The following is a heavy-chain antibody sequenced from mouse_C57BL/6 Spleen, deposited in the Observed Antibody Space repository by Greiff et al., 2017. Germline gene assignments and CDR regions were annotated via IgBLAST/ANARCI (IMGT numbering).Heavy chain of an antibody. Sequence: VQLQQSGAELARPGASVKLSCKASGYTFTSYGISWVKQRTGQGLEWIGEIYPRSGNTYYNEKFKGKATLTADKSSSTAYMELRSLTSEDSAVYFCARLGTTVVADYYARDYWGQGTSVTVSS. CDR1: GYTFTSYG. V-gene: IGHV1-81*01. J-gene: IGHJ4*01. D-gene: IGHD1-1*01. CDR3: ARLGTTVVADYYARDY. CDR2: IYPRSGNT.